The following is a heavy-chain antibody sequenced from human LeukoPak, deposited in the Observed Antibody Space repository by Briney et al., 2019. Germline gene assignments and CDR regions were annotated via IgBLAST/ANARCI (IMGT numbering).Heavy chain of an antibody. CDR1: GYTFTSYG. J-gene: IGHJ4*02. D-gene: IGHD5-24*01. CDR3: ARDEPSWLAKDY. Sequence: ASVKVSCKASGYTFTSYGISWVRQGPGQGLEWMGWISAYNGNTNYAQKLQGRVTMTTDTSTSTAYMELRSLRSDDTAVYYCARDEPSWLAKDYWGQGTLVTVSS. V-gene: IGHV1-18*01. CDR2: ISAYNGNT.